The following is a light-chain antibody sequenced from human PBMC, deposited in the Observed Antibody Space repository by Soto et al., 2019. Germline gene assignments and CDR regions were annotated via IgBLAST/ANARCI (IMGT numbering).Light chain of an antibody. J-gene: IGKJ4*01. Sequence: EIVITQSPATLSFSPWERSTLSFRASQSVRTNLAWYQHKPGQSPRLLIYGASSRATGIPDRFSGSGSGTDFTLTISRLEPEDFAVYYCQQYGSSLTFGGGTKVDIK. CDR2: GAS. V-gene: IGKV3-20*01. CDR3: QQYGSSLT. CDR1: QSVRTN.